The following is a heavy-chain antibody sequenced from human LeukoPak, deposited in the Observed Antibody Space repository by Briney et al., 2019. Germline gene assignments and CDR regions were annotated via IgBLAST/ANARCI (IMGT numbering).Heavy chain of an antibody. J-gene: IGHJ5*02. Sequence: SETLSLTCAVYGGSFSGYYWSWIRQPPGKGLEWIGEINHSGNTNYNPSLKSRVTISVDTSKNQFSLKLSSVTAADTAVYYCARAGYSYGLGVGYWFDPWGQGTLVTVSS. CDR2: INHSGNT. CDR1: GGSFSGYY. V-gene: IGHV4-34*01. CDR3: ARAGYSYGLGVGYWFDP. D-gene: IGHD5-18*01.